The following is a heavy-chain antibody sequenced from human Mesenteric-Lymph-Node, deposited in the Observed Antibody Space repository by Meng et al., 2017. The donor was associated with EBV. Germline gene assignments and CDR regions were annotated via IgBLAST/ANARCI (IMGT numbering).Heavy chain of an antibody. CDR1: GYSFTGYH. CDR2: INPDSGGT. D-gene: IGHD4-17*01. V-gene: IGHV1-2*06. CDR3: ARLTTVTPNWFDP. J-gene: IGHJ5*02. Sequence: QVQLVRSGPEVKRPGASVKVSCKASGYSFTGYHMHGVRQAPGQGLEWMGRINPDSGGTNYAQKFQGRVTMTRDTSISTAYMELSGLRSDDTAVYYCARLTTVTPNWFDPWGQGTLVTVSS.